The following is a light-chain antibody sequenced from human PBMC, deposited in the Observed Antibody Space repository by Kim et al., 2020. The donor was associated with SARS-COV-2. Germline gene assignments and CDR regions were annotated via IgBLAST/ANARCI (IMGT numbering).Light chain of an antibody. Sequence: ASVKLTCTLSSGHSSYAIAWHQQQPEKGHRYLMRLNSDGSHRKGDGIPDRFSGSSSGAERYLTISSLQSEDETDYYCQTWGSGIVVFGGGTQLTVL. CDR2: LNSDGSH. V-gene: IGLV4-69*01. CDR1: SGHSSYA. CDR3: QTWGSGIVV. J-gene: IGLJ2*01.